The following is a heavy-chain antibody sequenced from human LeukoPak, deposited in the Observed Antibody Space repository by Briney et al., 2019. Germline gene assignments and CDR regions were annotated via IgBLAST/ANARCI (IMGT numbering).Heavy chain of an antibody. Sequence: ASAKVSSKASGYTFTSYGISWVRQAPGQGLEWMGWISAYSGNTNYAQKLQGRVTMTTDTSTSTAYMELRSLRSDDTAVYYCARGLRLQQLDFWGQGTLVTVSS. J-gene: IGHJ4*02. D-gene: IGHD6-13*01. V-gene: IGHV1-18*04. CDR2: ISAYSGNT. CDR1: GYTFTSYG. CDR3: ARGLRLQQLDF.